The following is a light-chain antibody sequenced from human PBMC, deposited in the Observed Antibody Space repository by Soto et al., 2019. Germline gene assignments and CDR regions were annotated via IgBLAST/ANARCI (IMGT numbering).Light chain of an antibody. CDR2: DVT. CDR3: GSHTNRNTVV. V-gene: IGLV2-14*03. CDR1: SSDVGGYNY. J-gene: IGLJ3*02. Sequence: QSALTQPASVSGSPGQSITIFCTGTSSDVGGYNYVSWYQQRPGKPPKLMIYDVTNRPSGVSNRFSGSKSGSTASLTISGLQAEDEGDYYYGSHTNRNTVVFGGGTKLTVL.